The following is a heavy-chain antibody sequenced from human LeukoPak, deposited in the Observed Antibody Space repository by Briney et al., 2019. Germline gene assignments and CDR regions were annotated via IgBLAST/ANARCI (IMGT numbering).Heavy chain of an antibody. D-gene: IGHD3-10*01. CDR1: GFTVSSNY. J-gene: IGHJ4*02. CDR3: AKASLNAPMAFLFDF. CDR2: IYSGGST. V-gene: IGHV3-53*05. Sequence: PGGSLRLSCAASGFTVSSNYMSWVRQAPGKGLEWVSVIYSGGSTYYADSVKGRFTISRDNSKNTLYLQMNSLRAEDTAVYFCAKASLNAPMAFLFDFWGQGSLVIVSS.